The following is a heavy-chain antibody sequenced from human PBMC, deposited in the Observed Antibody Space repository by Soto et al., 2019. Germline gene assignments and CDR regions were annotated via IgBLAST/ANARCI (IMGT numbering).Heavy chain of an antibody. CDR3: AKEGDLIGYNYGSCFDY. CDR1: GHSSTHNG. CDR2: ININRGDV. J-gene: IGHJ4*02. V-gene: IGHV1-18*01. Sequence: ASVKVSCKASGHSSTHNGISWVRRAPGQGLEWMGWININRGDVNHAPKFQGRVTLTTDTSTTTAYMELRSLRLDDTAVYYCAKEGDLIGYNYGSCFDYWGQGTLVTVSS. D-gene: IGHD5-18*01.